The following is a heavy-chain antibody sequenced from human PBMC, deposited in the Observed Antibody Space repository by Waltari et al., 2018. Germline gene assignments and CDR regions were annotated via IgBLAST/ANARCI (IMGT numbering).Heavy chain of an antibody. J-gene: IGHJ4*02. CDR1: GYTLTELS. D-gene: IGHD4-17*01. Sequence: QVQLVQSGAEVKKPGASVKVSCKVSGYTLTELSMHWVLQAPGKGLEWMGGVIPEDGKKIYAHKFQGRVNMTEDTSTDTAYMGLSSLRSEDTAVYYCATGRAKHDYGDYVPFSYFDYGGQGTLVTVSS. CDR3: ATGRAKHDYGDYVPFSYFDY. CDR2: VIPEDGKK. V-gene: IGHV1-24*01.